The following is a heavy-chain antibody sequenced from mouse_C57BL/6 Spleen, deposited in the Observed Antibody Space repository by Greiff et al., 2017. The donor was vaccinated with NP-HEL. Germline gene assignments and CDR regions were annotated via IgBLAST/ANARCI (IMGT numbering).Heavy chain of an antibody. Sequence: QVQLQQSGAELVRPGASVTLSCKASGYTFTDYEMHRVKQTPVHGLEWIGAIDPETGGTAYNQKFQGKAILTADKSSSTAYMELRSLTSEDSAVYYCTRDPYDSAYYYAMDYWGQGTSVTVSS. CDR3: TRDPYDSAYYYAMDY. D-gene: IGHD2-4*01. CDR1: GYTFTDYE. J-gene: IGHJ4*01. CDR2: IDPETGGT. V-gene: IGHV1-15*01.